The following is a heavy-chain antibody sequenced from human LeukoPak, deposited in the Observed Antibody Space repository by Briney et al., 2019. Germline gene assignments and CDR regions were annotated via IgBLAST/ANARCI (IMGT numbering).Heavy chain of an antibody. V-gene: IGHV1-69*04. CDR2: IIPIFGIA. Sequence: ASVTVSCKASGGTFSSYAISWVRQAPGQGLEWMGRIIPIFGIANYAQKFQGRVTITADKSTSTAYMELSSLRSEDTAVYYCARAQDSYGYDPDYWGQGTLVTVSS. CDR1: GGTFSSYA. J-gene: IGHJ4*02. CDR3: ARAQDSYGYDPDY. D-gene: IGHD5-18*01.